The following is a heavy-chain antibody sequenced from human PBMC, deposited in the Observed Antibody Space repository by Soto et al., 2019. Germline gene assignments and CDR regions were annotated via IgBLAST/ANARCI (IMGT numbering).Heavy chain of an antibody. CDR3: ATACSSWGVWFDP. Sequence: GSVKVSCKASGYTFTSYYMHWVRRAPGQGLEWMGIINPSGGSTSYAQKFQGRVTMTRDTSTSTVYMELSSLRSEDTAVYYCATACSSWGVWFDPWGQGTLVTVSS. CDR2: INPSGGST. CDR1: GYTFTSYY. J-gene: IGHJ5*02. D-gene: IGHD6-13*01. V-gene: IGHV1-46*03.